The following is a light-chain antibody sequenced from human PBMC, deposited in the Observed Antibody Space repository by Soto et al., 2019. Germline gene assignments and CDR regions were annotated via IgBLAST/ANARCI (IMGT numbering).Light chain of an antibody. CDR1: QDISNY. V-gene: IGKV1-33*01. CDR2: DAS. Sequence: DIPMTPSPSSLSASVGDRVTITCQASQDISNYLNWYQQKPGKAPKLLLYDASNLEPGVPSRFSGSGSGTDFTFTISSLQPEDIATYYCQQYDNLPRTFRGGTKVEIK. J-gene: IGKJ4*01. CDR3: QQYDNLPRT.